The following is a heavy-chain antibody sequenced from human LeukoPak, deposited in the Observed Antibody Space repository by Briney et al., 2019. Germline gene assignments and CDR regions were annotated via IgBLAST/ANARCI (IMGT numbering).Heavy chain of an antibody. D-gene: IGHD1-26*01. J-gene: IGHJ5*02. Sequence: GGSLRLSCAASGFTFSSYGMHWVRQAPGKGLEWVAVISYDGSNKYYADSVKGRFTISRDNSKNTLYLQMNSLRAEDTAVYYCAKSSYYAWGQGTLVSVSS. V-gene: IGHV3-30*18. CDR2: ISYDGSNK. CDR3: AKSSYYA. CDR1: GFTFSSYG.